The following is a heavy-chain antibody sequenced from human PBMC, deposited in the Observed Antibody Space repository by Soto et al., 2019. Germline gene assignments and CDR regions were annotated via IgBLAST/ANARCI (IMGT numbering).Heavy chain of an antibody. CDR2: IDNSGGTT. CDR3: AKIRDTNMDMNFAY. CDR1: GFTFSVYA. Sequence: GGSLRVSCAASGFTFSVYAMSWVRQAPGKGLEWVSTIDNSGGTTYYADSVKGRFTISRDMSKNTLYLQMNSLRAEDTAVYYCAKIRDTNMDMNFAYWGPVSVVPVSS. D-gene: IGHD5-18*01. V-gene: IGHV3-23*05. J-gene: IGHJ4*02.